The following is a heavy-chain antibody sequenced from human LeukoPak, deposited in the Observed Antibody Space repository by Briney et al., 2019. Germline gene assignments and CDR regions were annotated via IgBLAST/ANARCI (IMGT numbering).Heavy chain of an antibody. CDR3: ARGAFWSGCYTRTHAPYYMDV. V-gene: IGHV3-11*01. CDR2: ISSSGSTI. Sequence: GGSLRLSCAASGFTFSDYYMSWIRQAPGKGLEWVSYISSSGSTIYYADSVKGRFTISRDNAKNSLYLQMNSLRAEDTAVYYCARGAFWSGCYTRTHAPYYMDVWGKGTTVTVSS. D-gene: IGHD3-3*01. CDR1: GFTFSDYY. J-gene: IGHJ6*03.